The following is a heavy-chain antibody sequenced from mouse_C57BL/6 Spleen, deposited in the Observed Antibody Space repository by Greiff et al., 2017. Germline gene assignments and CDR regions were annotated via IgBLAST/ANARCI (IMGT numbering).Heavy chain of an antibody. J-gene: IGHJ2*01. V-gene: IGHV1-55*01. D-gene: IGHD2-2*01. Sequence: VQLLQPGADLVQPGASVKMSCKSSGYTFTCYWITWVNQSPGQGLEWIGDIYPGSGSTNSNEKFTSKATLSVDTSYSPAYLQLSSLTSEDSAVYYCAREGIYYGYPDYWGQGTTLTVSS. CDR3: AREGIYYGYPDY. CDR1: GYTFTCYW. CDR2: IYPGSGST.